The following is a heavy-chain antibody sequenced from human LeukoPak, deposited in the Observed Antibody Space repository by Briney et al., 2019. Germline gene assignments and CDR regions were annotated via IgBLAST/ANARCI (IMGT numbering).Heavy chain of an antibody. V-gene: IGHV3-23*01. D-gene: IGHD6-19*01. CDR1: GFTFSSYG. J-gene: IGHJ4*02. CDR3: AKRVAYNSGYYWDY. CDR2: ISSRDGDT. Sequence: PGGSLRLSCAASGFTFSSYGMSWVRQAPGKGLEWVSAISSRDGDTYYADSVKGRFTISRDNSKNTLYVQMNSLRAEDTAVYYCAKRVAYNSGYYWDYWGQGTLVTVSS.